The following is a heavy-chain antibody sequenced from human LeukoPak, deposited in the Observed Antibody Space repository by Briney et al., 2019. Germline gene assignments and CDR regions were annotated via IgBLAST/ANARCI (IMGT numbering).Heavy chain of an antibody. CDR2: ISNSGSST. D-gene: IGHD3-9*01. CDR1: GFTFTSYA. J-gene: IGHJ4*02. V-gene: IGHV3-48*03. CDR3: ARDDCDILTGGF. Sequence: GGSLRLSCAASGFTFTSYAMTWVRQAPGKGLEWVSGISNSGSSTYYTDSVKGRFTISRDNAKNSLYLQMNSLRAEDTAVYYCARDDCDILTGGFRGQGTLVTVSS.